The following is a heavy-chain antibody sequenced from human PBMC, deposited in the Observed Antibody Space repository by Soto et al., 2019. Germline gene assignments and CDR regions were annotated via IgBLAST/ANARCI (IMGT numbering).Heavy chain of an antibody. J-gene: IGHJ4*02. D-gene: IGHD4-17*01. CDR3: ARTDYGGNSVYFDY. Sequence: SWVRQPPGKGLEWIGYIYYSGSTYYNPSLKSRVTISVDTSKNQFSLRLNSLTAADTALYYCARTDYGGNSVYFDYWGQGTLVTVSS. V-gene: IGHV4-30-4*08. CDR2: IYYSGST.